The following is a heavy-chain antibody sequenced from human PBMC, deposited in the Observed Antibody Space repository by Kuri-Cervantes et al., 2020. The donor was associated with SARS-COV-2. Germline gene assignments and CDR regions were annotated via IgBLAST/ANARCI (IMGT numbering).Heavy chain of an antibody. Sequence: GGSLRLSCAASGFTFSSYSMNWVRQAPGKGLEWVSSISSSSSYIYYVDSVKGRFTISRDNAKNSLYLQMNSLRAEDTAVYYCARGSGVAGTGAFDIWGQGTMVTVSS. V-gene: IGHV3-21*01. CDR1: GFTFSSYS. D-gene: IGHD6-19*01. CDR2: ISSSSSYI. J-gene: IGHJ3*02. CDR3: ARGSGVAGTGAFDI.